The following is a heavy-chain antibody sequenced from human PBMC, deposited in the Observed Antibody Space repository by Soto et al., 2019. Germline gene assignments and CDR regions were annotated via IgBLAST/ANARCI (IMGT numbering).Heavy chain of an antibody. J-gene: IGHJ4*02. CDR3: VTRGTDQSLNF. V-gene: IGHV3-11*01. Sequence: GGSLRLSCAASGFTLSDHWMIWIRQAPGKGLEWVAYITNIDNTEKYADSVRGRFAVSRDNAKKMLYLQMNSLRGDDTGVYYCVTRGTDQSLNFRGQGTLVTVSS. CDR1: GFTLSDHW. CDR2: ITNIDNTE.